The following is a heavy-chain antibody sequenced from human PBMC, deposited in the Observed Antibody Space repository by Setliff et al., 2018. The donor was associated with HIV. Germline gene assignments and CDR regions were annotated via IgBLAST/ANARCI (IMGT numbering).Heavy chain of an antibody. D-gene: IGHD6-13*01. J-gene: IGHJ4*02. CDR1: GASISSHY. CDR2: IYFSGTT. CDR3: ARAISAAGIAPFDF. V-gene: IGHV4-59*11. Sequence: SETLSLTCTVSGASISSHYWRWIRQPPGKGLEWIGYIYFSGTTNYNPSLKSRVTISVDTSKNQFSLNLNSVTAADTAVYYCARAISAAGIAPFDFWGQGTLVTVSS.